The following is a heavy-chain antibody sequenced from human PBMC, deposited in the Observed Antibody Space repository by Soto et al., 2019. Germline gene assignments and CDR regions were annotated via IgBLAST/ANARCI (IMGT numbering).Heavy chain of an antibody. J-gene: IGHJ3*02. Sequence: ASVKVSCKASGYTFTSYYMHWVRQAPGQGLEWMGIINPSGGSTSYAQKFQGRVTMTRDTSTSTVYMELSSLRSEDTAVYYCARESGPGLWFGELLSSERDAFDIWGQGTMVTVSS. CDR3: ARESGPGLWFGELLSSERDAFDI. V-gene: IGHV1-46*01. D-gene: IGHD3-10*01. CDR1: GYTFTSYY. CDR2: INPSGGST.